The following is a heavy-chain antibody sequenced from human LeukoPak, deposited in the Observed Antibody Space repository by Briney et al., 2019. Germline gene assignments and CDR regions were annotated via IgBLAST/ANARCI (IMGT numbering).Heavy chain of an antibody. CDR2: INHSGGT. CDR1: GGSFSGYY. D-gene: IGHD1-26*01. V-gene: IGHV4-34*01. J-gene: IGHJ6*02. Sequence: SETLSLTCAVYGGSFSGYYWSWIRQPPGKGLEWIGEINHSGGTNYNPSLKSRVTISVDKSKNQFSLKLSSVTAADTAVYYCEGWDYYGMDVWGQGTTVTVSS. CDR3: EGWDYYGMDV.